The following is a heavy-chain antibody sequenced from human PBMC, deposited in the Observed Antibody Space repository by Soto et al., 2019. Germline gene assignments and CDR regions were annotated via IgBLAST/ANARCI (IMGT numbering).Heavy chain of an antibody. J-gene: IGHJ4*02. CDR1: GFTFSSYG. V-gene: IGHV3-30*18. CDR3: ANQIQTGH. D-gene: IGHD5-18*01. CDR2: ISDGGSTK. Sequence: QVQLVESGGGVVQPGTSLRLSCAASGFTFSSYGMHWVRQAPGKGLEWVAVISDGGSTKYYADSVKGRFTISRDNSKNPLYRQMNSLRVEDTAVYYCANQIQTGHWGRGTMVTVSS.